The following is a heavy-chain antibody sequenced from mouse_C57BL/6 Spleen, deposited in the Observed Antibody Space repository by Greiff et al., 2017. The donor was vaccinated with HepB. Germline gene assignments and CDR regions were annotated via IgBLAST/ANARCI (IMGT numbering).Heavy chain of an antibody. CDR3: ARGGDGYCLDY. V-gene: IGHV3-6*01. J-gene: IGHJ2*01. CDR1: GYSITSGYY. Sequence: DVKLQESGPGLVKPSQSLSLTCSVTGYSITSGYYWNWIRQFPGNKLEWMGYISYDGSNNYNPSLKNRISITRDTSKNQFFLKLNSVTTEDTATYYCARGGDGYCLDYWGQGTTLTVSS. D-gene: IGHD2-3*01. CDR2: ISYDGSN.